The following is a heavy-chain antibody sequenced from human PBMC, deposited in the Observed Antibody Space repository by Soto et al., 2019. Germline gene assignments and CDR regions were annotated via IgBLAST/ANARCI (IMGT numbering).Heavy chain of an antibody. J-gene: IGHJ6*02. V-gene: IGHV1-18*01. CDR2: ISAYNGNT. Sequence: ASVKVSCKASGYTFTSYGISWVRQAPGQGLEWMGWISAYNGNTNYAQKLQGRVTMTTDTSTSTAYMELRSLRSDDTAVYYCARGITIFGVVKNYGMDVWGQGTTVTVSS. D-gene: IGHD3-3*01. CDR1: GYTFTSYG. CDR3: ARGITIFGVVKNYGMDV.